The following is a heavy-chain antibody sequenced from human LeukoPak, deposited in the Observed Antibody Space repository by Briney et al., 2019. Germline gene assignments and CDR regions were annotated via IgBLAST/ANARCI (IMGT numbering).Heavy chain of an antibody. V-gene: IGHV4-59*01. CDR3: ARDGGYGDLH. J-gene: IGHJ4*02. D-gene: IGHD4-17*01. Sequence: SETLSLTCTVSGGSISSYHWSWIRQPPGKGLEWIGYIYYSGSTNYNPSLKSRVTISVDTSKNQFSLKLSSVTAADTAVYYCARDGGYGDLHWGQGTLVTVSS. CDR1: GGSISSYH. CDR2: IYYSGST.